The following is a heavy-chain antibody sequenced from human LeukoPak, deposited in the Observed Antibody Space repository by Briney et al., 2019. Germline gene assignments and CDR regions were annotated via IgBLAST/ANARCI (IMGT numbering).Heavy chain of an antibody. J-gene: IGHJ4*02. CDR3: AKERYYYDSSY. CDR2: ISGSGGST. CDR1: GFTFSSYA. V-gene: IGHV3-23*01. D-gene: IGHD3-22*01. Sequence: GGSLRLSCAASGFTFSSYAMSRVRQAPGKGLEWVSAISGSGGSTYYADSVKGRFTISRDNSKNTLYVQMNSLRAEDTAVYYCAKERYYYDSSYWGQGTLVTVSS.